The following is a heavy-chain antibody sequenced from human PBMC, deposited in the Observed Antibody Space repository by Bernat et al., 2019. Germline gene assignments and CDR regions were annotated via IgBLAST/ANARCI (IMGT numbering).Heavy chain of an antibody. CDR2: IYHSGST. CDR1: GGSISSGGYS. J-gene: IGHJ6*02. V-gene: IGHV4-30-2*01. Sequence: QLQLQESGSGLVKPSQTLSLTCAVSGGSISSGGYSWSWIRQPPGKGLEWIGYIYHSGSTYYNPSLKSRVTISVDTSKNQFSLKLSSVTAADTAVYYCARVGYSQILYYYYYGMDVWGQGTTVTVSS. D-gene: IGHD5-18*01. CDR3: ARVGYSQILYYYYYGMDV.